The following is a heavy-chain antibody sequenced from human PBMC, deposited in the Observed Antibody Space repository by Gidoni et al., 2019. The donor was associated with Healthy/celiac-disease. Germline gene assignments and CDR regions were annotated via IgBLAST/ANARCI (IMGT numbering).Heavy chain of an antibody. CDR1: GGSFSGYY. Sequence: QVQLQQWGAGLLKPSETLSLTCAVYGGSFSGYYWSWIRQPPGKGLEWIGEINHSGSTNYNPSLKSRVTISVDTSKNQFSLKLSSVTAADTAVYYCARGLRYSSSWYPGSPYYFDYWGQGTLVTVSS. CDR2: INHSGST. D-gene: IGHD6-13*01. J-gene: IGHJ4*02. V-gene: IGHV4-34*01. CDR3: ARGLRYSSSWYPGSPYYFDY.